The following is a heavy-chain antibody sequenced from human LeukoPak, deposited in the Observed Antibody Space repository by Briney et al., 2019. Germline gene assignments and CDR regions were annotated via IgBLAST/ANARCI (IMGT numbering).Heavy chain of an antibody. V-gene: IGHV4-59*08. J-gene: IGHJ6*02. Sequence: PSETLSLTCTVSGGSISSYYWSWIRQPPGKGLEWIGYIYYSGSTNYNHSLKSRVTISVDTSKNQFSLKLSSVTAADTAVYYCAGGGLRYSYGSIYYYYGMDVWGQGTTVTVSS. D-gene: IGHD5-18*01. CDR3: AGGGLRYSYGSIYYYYGMDV. CDR1: GGSISSYY. CDR2: IYYSGST.